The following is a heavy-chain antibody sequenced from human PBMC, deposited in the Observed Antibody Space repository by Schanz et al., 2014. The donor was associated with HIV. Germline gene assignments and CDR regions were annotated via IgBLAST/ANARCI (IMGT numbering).Heavy chain of an antibody. CDR2: INGDDGAT. Sequence: QVQLMQSGAELKKPGASVRVSCKTSGYTFNDYYIHWVRQAPGEGLEWMGWINGDDGATRYSQKFEGRVTVTGDRSISTAYMTLSRLGSDDTAVYFCAKGLQKFDWRSPFDYWGQGTLLTVSS. D-gene: IGHD3-9*01. CDR1: GYTFNDYY. CDR3: AKGLQKFDWRSPFDY. V-gene: IGHV1-2*02. J-gene: IGHJ4*02.